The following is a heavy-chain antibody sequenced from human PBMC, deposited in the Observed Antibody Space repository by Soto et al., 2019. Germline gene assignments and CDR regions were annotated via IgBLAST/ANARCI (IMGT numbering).Heavy chain of an antibody. CDR1: RFTFYIYV. V-gene: IGHV3-21*01. CDR3: ARDYPPAKIYFDWLLYKADAFDI. D-gene: IGHD3-9*01. CDR2: ISSSSSYI. Sequence: LSRASSRFTFYIYVVNLSLPKQGKGLEWVSSISSSSSYIYYADSVKGRFTISRDNAKNSLYLQMNSLRAEDTAVYYCARDYPPAKIYFDWLLYKADAFDIWGQGTMVTVSS. J-gene: IGHJ3*02.